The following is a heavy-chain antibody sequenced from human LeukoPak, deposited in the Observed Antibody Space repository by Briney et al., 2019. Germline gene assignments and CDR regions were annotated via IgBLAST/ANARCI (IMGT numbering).Heavy chain of an antibody. V-gene: IGHV1-46*01. D-gene: IGHD2-2*01. CDR2: INPSGGST. Sequence: ASVKVSCKASGYTFTSYYMHWVRQAPGQGLEWMGIINPSGGSTSYAQKFQGRVTMTRDTSTSTVYMELSSLRSEDTAVYYCARDVGGYCSSTSCYHNWFDPWGQGTLVTVSS. CDR1: GYTFTSYY. J-gene: IGHJ5*02. CDR3: ARDVGGYCSSTSCYHNWFDP.